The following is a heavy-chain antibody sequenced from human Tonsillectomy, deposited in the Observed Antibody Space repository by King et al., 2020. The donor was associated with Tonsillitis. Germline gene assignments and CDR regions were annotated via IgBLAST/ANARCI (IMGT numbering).Heavy chain of an antibody. J-gene: IGHJ6*03. CDR3: ARRENYYYYYMDV. V-gene: IGHV4-39*01. Sequence: QLQESGPGLVKPSETLSLTCTVSGGSISSSTYYWGWIRQPPGKGLEWIVNIYYSGSTYYNPSLKGRVTISVDTFKNQFSLNLSSLTAADTAVYYCARRENYYYYYMDVWGKGTTVTVSS. CDR1: GGSISSSTYY. CDR2: IYYSGST.